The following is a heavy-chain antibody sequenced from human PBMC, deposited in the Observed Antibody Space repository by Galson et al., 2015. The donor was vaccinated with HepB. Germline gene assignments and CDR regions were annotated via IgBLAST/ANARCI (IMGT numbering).Heavy chain of an antibody. CDR1: GFTFSSYA. CDR3: ARDHEDFWSGYFLWVYYGMDV. Sequence: SLRLSCAASGFTFSSYAMHWVRQAPGKGLEWVAVISYDGSNKYYADSVKGRFTISRDNSKNTLYLQMNSLRAEDTAVYYCARDHEDFWSGYFLWVYYGMDVWGQGTTVTVSS. J-gene: IGHJ6*02. CDR2: ISYDGSNK. V-gene: IGHV3-30-3*01. D-gene: IGHD3-3*01.